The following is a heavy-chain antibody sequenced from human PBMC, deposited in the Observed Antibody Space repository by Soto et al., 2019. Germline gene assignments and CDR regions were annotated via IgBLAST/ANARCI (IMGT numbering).Heavy chain of an antibody. D-gene: IGHD2-21*02. V-gene: IGHV3-23*01. CDR1: GFTFSNYA. CDR2: ISGGGDGT. Sequence: EVQLLASGGGLVQPGGSLRLSCAASGFTFSNYAMTWVRQAPGKGLEWVSTISGGGDGTFYADSVKGRFTISRDNSRNTVYLQMNSLRAEDTAVYYCAKKGLGSLTTYCNSGDCHYAFDIWGQGTMVTVSS. J-gene: IGHJ3*02. CDR3: AKKGLGSLTTYCNSGDCHYAFDI.